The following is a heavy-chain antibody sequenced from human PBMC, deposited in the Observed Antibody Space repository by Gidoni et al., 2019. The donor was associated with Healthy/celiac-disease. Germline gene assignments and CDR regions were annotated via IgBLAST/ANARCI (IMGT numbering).Heavy chain of an antibody. Sequence: QVQLVQSGAEVKKPGASVKVSCKASGYTFTSYAMHWVRQAPGQRLEWMGWINAGNGNTKYSQKFQGRVTITRDTSASTAYMELSSLRSEDTAVYYCASFTTMVRGVIIPPDVWGQGTTVTVSS. CDR3: ASFTTMVRGVIIPPDV. CDR1: GYTFTSYA. J-gene: IGHJ6*02. D-gene: IGHD3-10*01. CDR2: INAGNGNT. V-gene: IGHV1-3*01.